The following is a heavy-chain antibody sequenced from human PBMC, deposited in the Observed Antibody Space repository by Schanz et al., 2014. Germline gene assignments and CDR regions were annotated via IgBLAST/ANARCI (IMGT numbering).Heavy chain of an antibody. V-gene: IGHV1-69*02. CDR1: GGTFSSYT. Sequence: QVQLVQSGAEVKKPGSSVKVSCTASGGTFSSYTISWIRQAPGQGLEWMGRIIPVLAIADYAQKFQGRVTITADKSTSTAYMELSSLRSDDTAVYYCARGGGPEDVFDSWGQGTIXTVSS. D-gene: IGHD2-15*01. J-gene: IGHJ3*02. CDR2: IIPVLAIA. CDR3: ARGGGPEDVFDS.